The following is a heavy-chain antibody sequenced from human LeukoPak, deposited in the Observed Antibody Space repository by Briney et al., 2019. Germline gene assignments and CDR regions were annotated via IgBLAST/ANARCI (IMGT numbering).Heavy chain of an antibody. Sequence: SVKLFCKACGYTFPSYDIHWVRQATGQGLEWMVWMNPKSGNKGYAQKFKGRVTITRNTSISTAYMELSSLRSEDTAVYYCARFPLYCTNGVSYTEAFDIWGQGTMVTVSS. CDR1: GYTFPSYD. CDR3: ARFPLYCTNGVSYTEAFDI. D-gene: IGHD2-8*01. J-gene: IGHJ3*02. V-gene: IGHV1-8*03. CDR2: MNPKSGNK.